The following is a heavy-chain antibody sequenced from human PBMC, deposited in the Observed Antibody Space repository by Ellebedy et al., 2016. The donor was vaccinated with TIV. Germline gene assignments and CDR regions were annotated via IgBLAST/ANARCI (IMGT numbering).Heavy chain of an antibody. V-gene: IGHV3-53*01. CDR3: ARVSRNYGDYVFAFDL. Sequence: GESLKISCAASGITVRSHCMTWVRQAPGKGLKWVSALFSGDSAYYADPVKGRFTISRDKSKNTLYLQMNSLRPDDTAVYYCARVSRNYGDYVFAFDLWGQGTMVTVSS. J-gene: IGHJ3*01. CDR1: GITVRSHC. CDR2: LFSGDSA. D-gene: IGHD4-17*01.